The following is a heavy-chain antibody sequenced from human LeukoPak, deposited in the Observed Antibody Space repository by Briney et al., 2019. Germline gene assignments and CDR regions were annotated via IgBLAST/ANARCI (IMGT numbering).Heavy chain of an antibody. CDR2: IYYSGST. Sequence: SETLSLTCTVSGDSIRSSDYYWSWIRQHPGKGLEWIGYIYYSGSTNYNPSLKSRVTMSVDTSKNQFSLKLSSVTAADTAVYYCARLGCSGGSCYDDNWGQGTLVTVSS. CDR3: ARLGCSGGSCYDDN. V-gene: IGHV4-61*05. CDR1: GDSIRSSDYY. J-gene: IGHJ4*02. D-gene: IGHD2-15*01.